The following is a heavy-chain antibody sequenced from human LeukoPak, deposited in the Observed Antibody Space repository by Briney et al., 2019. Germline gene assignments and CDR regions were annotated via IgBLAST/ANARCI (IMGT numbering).Heavy chain of an antibody. CDR2: LGGSGGST. D-gene: IGHD2-21*01. CDR3: ARRMVNRAIDY. V-gene: IGHV3-23*01. J-gene: IGHJ4*02. Sequence: GGSLRLSCAASGFTFSSYAMSWVRQAPGKGLERVSGLGGSGGSTYYADSVKGRFTISGDNSKNTLYLQMNSLRAEDTAVYYCARRMVNRAIDYWGQGTLVTVSS. CDR1: GFTFSSYA.